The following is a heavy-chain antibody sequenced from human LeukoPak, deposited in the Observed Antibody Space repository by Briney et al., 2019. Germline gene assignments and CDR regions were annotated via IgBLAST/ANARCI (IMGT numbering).Heavy chain of an antibody. V-gene: IGHV4-59*08. CDR3: ARSGGYYNWFDP. CDR2: SYYSGST. CDR1: GGSIRSYY. J-gene: IGHJ5*02. D-gene: IGHD3-3*01. Sequence: SETLSLTCTVSGGSIRSYYWSWIRQPPGKGLEWIGYSYYSGSTYYNPSLKSRVTISVDTSKNQFSLKLNSVTAADTAVYYCARSGGYYNWFDPWGQGTLVTVSS.